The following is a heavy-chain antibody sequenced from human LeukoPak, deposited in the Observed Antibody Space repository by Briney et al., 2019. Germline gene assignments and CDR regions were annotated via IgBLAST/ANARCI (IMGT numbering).Heavy chain of an antibody. D-gene: IGHD3-22*01. CDR1: GYTFTSHY. J-gene: IGHJ4*02. CDR2: INPSGGST. Sequence: ASVTVSCKASGYTFTSHYMHWVRQAPGQGLEWMGIINPSGGSTSYAQKFQGRVSMTRDTSTSTVYMELSSLRSEDTAVYYCARGRRYYYDSSGYSDYWGQGTLVTVSS. V-gene: IGHV1-46*01. CDR3: ARGRRYYYDSSGYSDY.